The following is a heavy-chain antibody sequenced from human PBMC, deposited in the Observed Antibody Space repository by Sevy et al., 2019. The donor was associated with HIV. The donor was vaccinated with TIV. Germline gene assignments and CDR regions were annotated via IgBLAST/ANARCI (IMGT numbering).Heavy chain of an antibody. Sequence: GGSLRLSCTASGFTFGDYAMSWFRQAPGKGLEWVAFIRRNSYEGYGGTMEYAASVKGRFTISRDDSKSIAYLQMNSLKTEATAVYYCTRALATVLTPEYYFDYWGQGTLVTVSS. CDR2: IRRNSYEGYGGTM. D-gene: IGHD4-17*01. J-gene: IGHJ4*02. CDR1: GFTFGDYA. V-gene: IGHV3-49*03. CDR3: TRALATVLTPEYYFDY.